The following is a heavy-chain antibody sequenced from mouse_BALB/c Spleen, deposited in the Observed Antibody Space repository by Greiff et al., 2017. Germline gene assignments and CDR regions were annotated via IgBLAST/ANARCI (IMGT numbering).Heavy chain of an antibody. D-gene: IGHD2-3*01. Sequence: EVQVVESGGGLVQPGGSLKLSCAASGFTFSSYTMSWVRQTPEKRLEWVAYISNGGGSTYYPDTVKGRFTISRDNAKNTLYLQMSSLKSEDTAMYYCARRAYDLYYFDYWGQGTTLTVSS. CDR1: GFTFSSYT. J-gene: IGHJ2*01. V-gene: IGHV5-12-2*01. CDR3: ARRAYDLYYFDY. CDR2: ISNGGGST.